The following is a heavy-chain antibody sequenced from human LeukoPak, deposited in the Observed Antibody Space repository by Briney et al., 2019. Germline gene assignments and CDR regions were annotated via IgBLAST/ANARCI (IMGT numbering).Heavy chain of an antibody. Sequence: SETLSLTCAVYGGSFSGYYWSWIRQPPGKGLEWIGEINHSGSTNYKTSLKSRVPISVDTSKNQFSRGLSSVTAADTAVYYCARGQVWPFVWGQGTLVTVSS. V-gene: IGHV4-34*01. D-gene: IGHD5-18*01. CDR3: ARGQVWPFV. CDR1: GGSFSGYY. J-gene: IGHJ4*02. CDR2: INHSGST.